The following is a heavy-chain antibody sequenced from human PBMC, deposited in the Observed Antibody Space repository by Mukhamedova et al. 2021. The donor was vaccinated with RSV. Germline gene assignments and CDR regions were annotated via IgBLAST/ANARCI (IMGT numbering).Heavy chain of an antibody. CDR3: ARGPGRDCAGFYY. D-gene: IGHD2-21*02. Sequence: GLEWIGEINHSGGTNYNPSLKSRVTISVDTSKNQFSLKLNSVTAADTAVYYCARGPGRDCAGFYYWGRGTRVTVPS. CDR2: INHSGGT. J-gene: IGHJ1*01. V-gene: IGHV4-34*01.